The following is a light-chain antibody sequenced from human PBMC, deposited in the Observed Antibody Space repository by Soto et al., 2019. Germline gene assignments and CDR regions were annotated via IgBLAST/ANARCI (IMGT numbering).Light chain of an antibody. CDR1: QSISSW. J-gene: IGKJ1*01. CDR2: DAS. V-gene: IGKV1-5*01. CDR3: QQYNTDSRA. Sequence: DIQMTQSPSTLSASVGDRFTITCRSSQSISSWLAWYQQKPGKAPKLLIYDASSLESGVPSRFSGSGSGTEFTLTISSLQPDDFATYYCQQYNTDSRAFGQGTK.